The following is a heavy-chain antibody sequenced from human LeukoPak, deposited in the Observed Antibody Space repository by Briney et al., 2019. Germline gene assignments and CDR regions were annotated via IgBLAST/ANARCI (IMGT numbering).Heavy chain of an antibody. J-gene: IGHJ2*01. CDR3: ARLSIAAAGPRYWYFDL. CDR1: GFTFSDYY. D-gene: IGHD6-13*01. Sequence: GGSLRLSCAASGFTFSDYYMSWIRQAPGKGQEWGSYISSSGSTIYYADSVKGRFTISRDNAKNSLYLQMNSLRAEDTAVYYCARLSIAAAGPRYWYFDLWGRGTLVTVSS. V-gene: IGHV3-11*01. CDR2: ISSSGSTI.